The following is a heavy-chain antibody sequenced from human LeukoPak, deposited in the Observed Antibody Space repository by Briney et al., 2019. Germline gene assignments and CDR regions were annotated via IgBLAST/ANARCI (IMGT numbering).Heavy chain of an antibody. CDR1: GFTFSDYY. D-gene: IGHD5-12*01. CDR2: ISSSGSTI. V-gene: IGHV3-11*04. Sequence: GGSLRLSCAASGFTFSDYYMSWIRQAPGKGLEWVSYISSSGSTIYYADSVKGRFTISRDNAKNSLYLQKNSLRAEDTAVYYCARIYSGYDYYYYYMDVWGKGTTVTVSS. CDR3: ARIYSGYDYYYYYMDV. J-gene: IGHJ6*03.